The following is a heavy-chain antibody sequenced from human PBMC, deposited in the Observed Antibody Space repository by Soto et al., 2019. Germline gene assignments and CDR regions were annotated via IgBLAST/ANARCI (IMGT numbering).Heavy chain of an antibody. V-gene: IGHV1-3*05. Sequence: QVQLVQSGAEEKKPGASVKDSCKASGYTFTGYAMHWVRQAPGQRLEWMGWINAGNGNTKNSQKFQGRVTITRETSASPAYMELISLGSEDTAVYYCARAVAVAADFDYWGQGTLVSVSA. CDR3: ARAVAVAADFDY. CDR1: GYTFTGYA. D-gene: IGHD6-19*01. J-gene: IGHJ4*02. CDR2: INAGNGNT.